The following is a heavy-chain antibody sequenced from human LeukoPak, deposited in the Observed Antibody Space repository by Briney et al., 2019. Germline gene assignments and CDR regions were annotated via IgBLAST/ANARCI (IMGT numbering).Heavy chain of an antibody. CDR1: GFIVSRNY. D-gene: IGHD6-13*01. Sequence: GGSLRLSCAVSGFIVSRNYMSWVRQAPGKGLEWVSIIYSGGDTYYADSVKGRFTISRDNSNNTLYLQMNSLRAEDTGVYYCARDRRYSSSWYFWNWGQGALVTVPS. J-gene: IGHJ4*02. V-gene: IGHV3-53*01. CDR3: ARDRRYSSSWYFWN. CDR2: IYSGGDT.